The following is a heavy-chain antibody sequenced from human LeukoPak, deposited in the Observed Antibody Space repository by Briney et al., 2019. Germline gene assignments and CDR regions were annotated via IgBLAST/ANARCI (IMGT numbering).Heavy chain of an antibody. CDR3: AKSRPKDRYCSSTSCYGFDP. D-gene: IGHD2-2*01. CDR2: ISGSGGST. J-gene: IGHJ5*02. Sequence: GGSLRLSCTDSGFILGDAALSWVRQAPGKGLEWVSGISGSGGSTYYADSVKGRFTISRDNSKNTLYLQMNSLRAEDTAVYYCAKSRPKDRYCSSTSCYGFDPWGQGTLVTVSS. CDR1: GFILGDAA. V-gene: IGHV3-23*01.